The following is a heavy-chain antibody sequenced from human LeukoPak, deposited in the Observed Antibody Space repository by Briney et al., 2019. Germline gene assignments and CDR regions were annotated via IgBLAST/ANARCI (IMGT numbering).Heavy chain of an antibody. CDR1: GGSISSSSYN. CDR3: ARAYYYGSGSYYNTYYFDY. Sequence: SETLSLTCTVSGGSISSSSYNWDWIHQPPGKGLEWIGSIYYSGSTYYNPSLKSRVTISVDTSKNQFSLRLSSVTAADTAVYYCARAYYYGSGSYYNTYYFDYWGQGTLVTVSS. J-gene: IGHJ4*02. CDR2: IYYSGST. D-gene: IGHD3-10*01. V-gene: IGHV4-39*07.